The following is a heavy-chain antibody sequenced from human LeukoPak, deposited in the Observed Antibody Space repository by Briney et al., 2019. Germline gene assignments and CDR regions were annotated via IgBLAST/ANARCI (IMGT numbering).Heavy chain of an antibody. CDR3: ARDLGYCSSTSCSDAFDI. V-gene: IGHV3-11*06. Sequence: GGSLRLSCAASGFTFSDYYMSWIRQAPGKGLEWVSYISSSSSYTNYADSVKGRFTISRDNAKNSLHLQMNSLRAEDTAVYYCARDLGYCSSTSCSDAFDIWGQGTMVTVSS. CDR1: GFTFSDYY. J-gene: IGHJ3*02. D-gene: IGHD2-2*01. CDR2: ISSSSSYT.